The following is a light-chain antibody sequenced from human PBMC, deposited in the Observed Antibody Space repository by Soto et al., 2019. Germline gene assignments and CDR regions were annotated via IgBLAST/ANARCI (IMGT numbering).Light chain of an antibody. V-gene: IGLV2-14*01. CDR3: TSYTSISLYV. Sequence: QSALTQPASVSGSPGQSITISCTGTSSDVGGYNYASWYQQHPGKAPKLMIYEVSNRPSGVSNRFSGSKSGNTASLTISGLQAVDEADYYCTSYTSISLYVFGTGTKLTVL. CDR1: SSDVGGYNY. CDR2: EVS. J-gene: IGLJ1*01.